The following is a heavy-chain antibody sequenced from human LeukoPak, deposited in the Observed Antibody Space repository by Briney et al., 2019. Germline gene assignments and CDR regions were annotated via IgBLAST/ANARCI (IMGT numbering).Heavy chain of an antibody. CDR3: AKEIMTTVTRTASFDY. CDR1: GFTISSYA. J-gene: IGHJ4*02. CDR2: ISGSGGST. V-gene: IGHV3-23*01. Sequence: GGSLRLSCAASGFTISSYAMSWVRQAPGKGLEWVSAISGSGGSTYYADSMKGRFTISRDNSKNTLYLQMNSLRAEDTAVYYCAKEIMTTVTRTASFDYWGQGTLVTVSS. D-gene: IGHD4-17*01.